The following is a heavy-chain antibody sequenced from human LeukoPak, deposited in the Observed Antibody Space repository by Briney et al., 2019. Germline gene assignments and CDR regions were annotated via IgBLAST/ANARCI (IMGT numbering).Heavy chain of an antibody. Sequence: GGSLRLSCEASGFTFSSYPMHWVRQAPGKGPEWVAVIANDGRDKKYADSVKGRFTISRDNSKNTVYLQMNSLRVEDTAVFYCARDSNIAAAAYYFDYWGQGTLVTVSS. CDR1: GFTFSSYP. J-gene: IGHJ4*02. CDR2: IANDGRDK. D-gene: IGHD6-13*01. CDR3: ARDSNIAAAAYYFDY. V-gene: IGHV3-30*03.